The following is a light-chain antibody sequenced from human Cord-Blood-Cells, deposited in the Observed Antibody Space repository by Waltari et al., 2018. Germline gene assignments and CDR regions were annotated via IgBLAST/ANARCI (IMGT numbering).Light chain of an antibody. Sequence: SSELTQDPAVSVALGQTVRITCQGDSLRSYYASWYQQKPGQDPVLVIYGKNNRPSGIPDRFSGSSSGNTASLTITGAQAEDEADYYCNSRDNSGNHVVFGGGTKLTVL. V-gene: IGLV3-19*01. CDR3: NSRDNSGNHVV. J-gene: IGLJ2*01. CDR1: SLRSYY. CDR2: GKN.